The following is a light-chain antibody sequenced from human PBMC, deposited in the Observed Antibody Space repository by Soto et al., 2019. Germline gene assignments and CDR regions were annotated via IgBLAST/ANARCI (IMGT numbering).Light chain of an antibody. CDR2: EVS. Sequence: QSVLAQPASVSGSPGQSITISCTGTSSDVGAYNYVSWYQQHPGKAPKLLIFEVSSRPSGVSNRFSGSKSGSTASLTISELQAEDEADYYCSSYADSDTLYVFGTGTKVTV. J-gene: IGLJ1*01. V-gene: IGLV2-14*01. CDR1: SSDVGAYNY. CDR3: SSYADSDTLYV.